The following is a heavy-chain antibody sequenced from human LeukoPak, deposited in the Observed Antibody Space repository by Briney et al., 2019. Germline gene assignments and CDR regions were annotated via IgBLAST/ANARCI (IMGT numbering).Heavy chain of an antibody. CDR1: GSTFSSYS. Sequence: GGSLRLSCAASGSTFSSYSMNWVRQAPGKGLEWVSYISSSSRTIYYADSVKGRFTISRDNAKNSLYLQMNSLRAEDTAVYYCARDLYEMCADYWGQGTLVTVSS. J-gene: IGHJ4*02. CDR2: ISSSSRTI. V-gene: IGHV3-48*01. D-gene: IGHD2/OR15-2a*01. CDR3: ARDLYEMCADY.